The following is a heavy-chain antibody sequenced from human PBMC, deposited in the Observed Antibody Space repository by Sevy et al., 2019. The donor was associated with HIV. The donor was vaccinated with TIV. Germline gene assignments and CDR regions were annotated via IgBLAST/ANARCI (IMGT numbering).Heavy chain of an antibody. V-gene: IGHV3-48*02. CDR3: PREAYTPRYCSGGSCYSYMDV. CDR1: GFTFSSYS. D-gene: IGHD2-15*01. J-gene: IGHJ6*03. Sequence: GGSVRLSCAASGFTFSSYSMNWVRQAPGKGLEWVSYISSSSSTIYYADSVKGRFTISRDNAKNSLYLQMNSLRDEDTAVYYCPREAYTPRYCSGGSCYSYMDVWGKGTTVTVSS. CDR2: ISSSSSTI.